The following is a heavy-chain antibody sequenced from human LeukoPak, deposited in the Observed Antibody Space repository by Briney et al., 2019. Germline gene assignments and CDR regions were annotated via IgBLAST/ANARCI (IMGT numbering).Heavy chain of an antibody. Sequence: GGSLRLSCAASGFTFSDYYMSWIRQAPGKGLEWVSYISSSSSYTNYADSVEGRFTISRDNAKNSLYLQMNSLRAEDTAVYYCAKWFGELDDYCFDYWGQGTLVTVSS. CDR2: ISSSSSYT. CDR3: AKWFGELDDYCFDY. CDR1: GFTFSDYY. D-gene: IGHD3-10*01. J-gene: IGHJ4*02. V-gene: IGHV3-11*06.